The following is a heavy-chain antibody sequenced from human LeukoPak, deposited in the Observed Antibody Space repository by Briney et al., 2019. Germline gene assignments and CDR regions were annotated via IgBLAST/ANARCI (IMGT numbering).Heavy chain of an antibody. D-gene: IGHD4-23*01. J-gene: IGHJ4*02. V-gene: IGHV4-38-2*01. CDR2: MYHSGNT. Sequence: PSETLSLTCAVSGYSISSGYYWGWIRQPPGEGLDWIASMYHSGNTYYNPSLKSRVTISVDTSKNQFSLRLSSVTAADTAVYYCAKQGPTVVTHFDTWGQGTLVTVSS. CDR1: GYSISSGYY. CDR3: AKQGPTVVTHFDT.